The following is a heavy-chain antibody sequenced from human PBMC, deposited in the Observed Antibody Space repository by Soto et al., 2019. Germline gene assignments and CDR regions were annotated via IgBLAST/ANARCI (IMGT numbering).Heavy chain of an antibody. Sequence: GGSLRLSCAASGFTFSSYAMHWVRQAPGKGLEWVAVISCDGSNKYYADSVKGRFTISRDNSKNTLYLQMNSLRAEDTAVYYCAPDSYGSLPNWFDPWGQGTLVTVSS. CDR1: GFTFSSYA. V-gene: IGHV3-30-3*01. CDR3: APDSYGSLPNWFDP. D-gene: IGHD3-10*01. CDR2: ISCDGSNK. J-gene: IGHJ5*02.